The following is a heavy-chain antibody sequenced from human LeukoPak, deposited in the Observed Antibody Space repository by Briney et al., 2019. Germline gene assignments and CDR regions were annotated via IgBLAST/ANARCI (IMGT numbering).Heavy chain of an antibody. Sequence: GASVKVSCKASGYTFTSYDINWVRQATGQGLEWMAWISAYNGKTNYAQKFQGRGTMTTDRSTSTAYMELRSLTSDDTAVYYCAXXDVWGELHLDYWGQGTLVTVSS. J-gene: IGHJ4*02. CDR2: ISAYNGKT. CDR3: AXXDVWGELHLDY. V-gene: IGHV1-18*01. D-gene: IGHD3-16*01. CDR1: GYTFTSYD.